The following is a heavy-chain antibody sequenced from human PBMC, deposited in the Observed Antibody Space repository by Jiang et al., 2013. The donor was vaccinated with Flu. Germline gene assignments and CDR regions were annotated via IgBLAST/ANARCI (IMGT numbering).Heavy chain of an antibody. CDR1: GGTFSSYA. J-gene: IGHJ5*02. Sequence: SGAEVKKPGSSVKVSCKASGGTFSSYAISWVRQAPGQGLEWMGRIIPILGIANYAQKFQGRVTITADKSTSTAYMELSSLRSEDTAVYYCAREGFTMIVRGFDPWGQGTLVTVSS. CDR3: AREGFTMIVRGFDP. V-gene: IGHV1-69*04. CDR2: IIPILGIA. D-gene: IGHD3-22*01.